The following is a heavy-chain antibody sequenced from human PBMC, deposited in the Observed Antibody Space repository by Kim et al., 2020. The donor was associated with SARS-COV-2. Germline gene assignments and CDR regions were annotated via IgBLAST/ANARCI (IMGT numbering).Heavy chain of an antibody. CDR2: ISYDGSNK. CDR3: ARDEAPYGSGSAFDY. Sequence: GGSLRLSCAASGFTFSSYAIHWVRQAPGKGLEWVAVISYDGSNKYYADSVKGRFTISRDNSKNTLYLQMNSLRAEDTAVYYCARDEAPYGSGSAFDYWGQGTLVTVSS. V-gene: IGHV3-30*04. D-gene: IGHD3-10*01. J-gene: IGHJ4*02. CDR1: GFTFSSYA.